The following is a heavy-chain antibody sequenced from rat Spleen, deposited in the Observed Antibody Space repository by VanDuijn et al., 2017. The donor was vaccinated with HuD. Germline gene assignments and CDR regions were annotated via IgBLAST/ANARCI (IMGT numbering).Heavy chain of an antibody. CDR2: ISPSGGST. CDR3: ATDRGVQLPVMDA. D-gene: IGHD1-5*01. J-gene: IGHJ4*01. Sequence: EVQLVESGGGLVQPGRSLKLSCAASGFTFSNYGMHWIRQAPTKGLEWVASISPSGGSTYYRDSVKGRFTISRDNAKSTLYLQMVSLRSEDTATYYCATDRGVQLPVMDAWGQGASVTVSS. CDR1: GFTFSNYG. V-gene: IGHV5-19*01.